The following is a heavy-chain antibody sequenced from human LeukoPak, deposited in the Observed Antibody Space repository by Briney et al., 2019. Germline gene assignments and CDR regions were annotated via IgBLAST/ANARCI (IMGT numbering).Heavy chain of an antibody. D-gene: IGHD5-18*01. J-gene: IGHJ6*03. CDR2: IYSSGTT. CDR1: GVSVHSYDHY. Sequence: PSETLSLTCTVSGVSVHSYDHYWAWIRQPPGKGLEWMGTIYSSGTTSYNPSLKSRVTISVDTSSNHFYLNLISVTASDTTLYFCARQPHSYGPDYYYYYMDLWGTGITVTVSS. V-gene: IGHV4-39*01. CDR3: ARQPHSYGPDYYYYYMDL.